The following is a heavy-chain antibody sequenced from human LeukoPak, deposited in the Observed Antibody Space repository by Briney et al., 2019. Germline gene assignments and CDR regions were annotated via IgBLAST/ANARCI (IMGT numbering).Heavy chain of an antibody. CDR1: GGSFSGYY. J-gene: IGHJ4*02. Sequence: SETLSLTCAVYGGSFSGYYWSWIRQPPEKGLEWIGEIKHSGSTNYNPSLKSRVTISVDTSKNQFSLKLSSVTAADTAVYYCARGALPYGDFYYFDYWGQGTLVTVSS. V-gene: IGHV4-34*01. CDR2: IKHSGST. D-gene: IGHD4-17*01. CDR3: ARGALPYGDFYYFDY.